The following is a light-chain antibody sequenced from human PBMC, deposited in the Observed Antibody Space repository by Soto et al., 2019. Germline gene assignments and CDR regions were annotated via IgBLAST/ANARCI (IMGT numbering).Light chain of an antibody. CDR3: QQLNTDPVT. J-gene: IGKJ4*01. Sequence: IQLTQSPSSLSASVGDSVTITCRASQGISRYLSWYQQKPGRAPKLLISAASTLQSGVPARFSGSGSGTDFTLSITSLQPEDFATYYCQQLNTDPVTFGGGTKVEIK. CDR1: QGISRY. V-gene: IGKV1-9*01. CDR2: AAS.